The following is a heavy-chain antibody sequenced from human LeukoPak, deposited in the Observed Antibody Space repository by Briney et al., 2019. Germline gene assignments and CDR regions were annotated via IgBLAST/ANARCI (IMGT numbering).Heavy chain of an antibody. J-gene: IGHJ3*02. V-gene: IGHV4-59*01. Sequence: SETLSLTCSVSGVSMTSYYWSWIRQSPGRGLEWIGYGYYSGTTQYNPSFGSRVTISVDTSKNQFSLNLRSVTAVDTAVYYCARAVGAQTISAFDIWGQGTMVTVSS. CDR1: GVSMTSYY. CDR2: GYYSGTT. D-gene: IGHD1-26*01. CDR3: ARAVGAQTISAFDI.